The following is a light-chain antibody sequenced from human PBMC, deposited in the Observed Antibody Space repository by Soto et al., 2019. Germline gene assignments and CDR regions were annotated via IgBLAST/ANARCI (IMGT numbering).Light chain of an antibody. CDR2: EVS. Sequence: QSALTQPPSPSGSPGQSVTISCTGTSSDVGGYNYVSWYQQHPGKAPKLMIYEVSKRPSGVPDRFSGSKSGNTASLTVSGLQAEDEADYYCSSYAGSNNSWVFGGGTKLTVL. J-gene: IGLJ3*02. CDR1: SSDVGGYNY. CDR3: SSYAGSNNSWV. V-gene: IGLV2-8*01.